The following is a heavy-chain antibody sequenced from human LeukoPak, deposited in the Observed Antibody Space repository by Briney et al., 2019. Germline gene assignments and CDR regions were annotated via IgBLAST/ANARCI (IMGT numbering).Heavy chain of an antibody. V-gene: IGHV4-34*01. D-gene: IGHD3-22*01. CDR3: ARFAGYYYDSSGYYFPRYYFDY. J-gene: IGHJ4*02. CDR1: GGSFSGYY. Sequence: SETLSLTCAVYGGSFSGYYWSWIRQPPGKGLEWIGEINHSGSTNYNPSLKSRATISVDTSKNQFSLKLSSVTAADTAVYYCARFAGYYYDSSGYYFPRYYFDYWGQGTLVTVSS. CDR2: INHSGST.